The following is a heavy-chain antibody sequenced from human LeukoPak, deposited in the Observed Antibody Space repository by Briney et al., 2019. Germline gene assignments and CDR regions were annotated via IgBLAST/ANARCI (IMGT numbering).Heavy chain of an antibody. D-gene: IGHD2-15*01. V-gene: IGHV1-18*01. CDR2: ISAYNGNT. CDR3: AREGVLVVAATRDYYYFGMDV. Sequence: GASVKVSCKASGYTFTSNGISWVRQAPGQGLEWMGWISAYNGNTNYAQKLQGRVTMTTDTSTSTARMELRSLRSDDTAVYYCAREGVLVVAATRDYYYFGMDVWGQGTTVTVSS. CDR1: GYTFTSNG. J-gene: IGHJ6*02.